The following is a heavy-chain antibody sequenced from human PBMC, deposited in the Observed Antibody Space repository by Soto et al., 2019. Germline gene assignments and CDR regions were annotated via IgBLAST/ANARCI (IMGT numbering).Heavy chain of an antibody. CDR2: INHSGST. CDR3: ARGKGQVLDSSSSKARFDY. D-gene: IGHD6-6*01. J-gene: IGHJ4*02. V-gene: IGHV4-34*01. CDR1: GGSFSGYY. Sequence: PSETLSLTCAVYGGSFSGYYCCWLRQPPGKGLEWIGEINHSGSTNYNPSLKSRVTISVDTSKNQFSLKLSSVTAADTAVYYCARGKGQVLDSSSSKARFDYWGQGTLVTVSS.